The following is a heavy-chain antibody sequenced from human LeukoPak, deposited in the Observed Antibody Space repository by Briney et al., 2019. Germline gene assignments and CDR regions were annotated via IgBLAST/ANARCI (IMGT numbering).Heavy chain of an antibody. CDR3: ARDSAKVTFYYYYYMDV. V-gene: IGHV3-21*06. CDR2: IDTSSRYI. CDR1: GFSFSTYN. Sequence: GGSLRLSCAASGFSFSTYNMKWVRQAPGKGLEWVSFIDTSSRYIYYADSVKGRFTISRDNAKNSLYLQMNSLRAEDTAVYYCARDSAKVTFYYYYYMDVWGKGTTVTVSS. D-gene: IGHD3-16*01. J-gene: IGHJ6*03.